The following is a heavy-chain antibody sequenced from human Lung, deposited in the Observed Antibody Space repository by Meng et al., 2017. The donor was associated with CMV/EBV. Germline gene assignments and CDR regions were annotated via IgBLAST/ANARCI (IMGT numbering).Heavy chain of an antibody. Sequence: SETXSLTCTVPGGSTRSYYWSWTRQPPGKGLEWTGYIYYSGSTNYNPSLKSRVTISVDTSKNQFSLKLSSVTAADTAVYYCARDPPASIFGVVTNEGYFDYXGQGXLVTVSS. V-gene: IGHV4-59*01. CDR3: ARDPPASIFGVVTNEGYFDY. J-gene: IGHJ4*02. D-gene: IGHD3-3*01. CDR1: GGSTRSYY. CDR2: IYYSGST.